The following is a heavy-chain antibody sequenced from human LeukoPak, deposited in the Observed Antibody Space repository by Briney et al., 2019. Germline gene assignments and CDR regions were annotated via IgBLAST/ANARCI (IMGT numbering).Heavy chain of an antibody. D-gene: IGHD5-18*01. CDR1: GGSISSYY. V-gene: IGHV4-59*01. CDR3: ARVLVRYNYGFPYYGMDV. Sequence: PSETLSLTCNVSGGSISSYYWSWIRQPPGNGLEWIGYIYYSGSTNYNPSLKSRVTISVDTSKNQLSLKLSSVAAADTAVYYCARVLVRYNYGFPYYGMDVWGKGTTVTVSS. CDR2: IYYSGST. J-gene: IGHJ6*04.